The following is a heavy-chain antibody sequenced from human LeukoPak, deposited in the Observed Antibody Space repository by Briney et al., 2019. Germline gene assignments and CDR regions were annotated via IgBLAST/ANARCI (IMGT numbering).Heavy chain of an antibody. CDR1: GYTFTSYD. CDR3: ARVNGARVRGVTDY. J-gene: IGHJ4*02. Sequence: ASVKVSCKASGYTFTSYDINWVRQATGQGLEWMGWMNPNSGNTGYAQKFQGRVTMTRTTSISTAYMELSSLRSEDTAVYYCARVNGARVRGVTDYWGQGTLVTVSS. D-gene: IGHD3-10*01. V-gene: IGHV1-8*01. CDR2: MNPNSGNT.